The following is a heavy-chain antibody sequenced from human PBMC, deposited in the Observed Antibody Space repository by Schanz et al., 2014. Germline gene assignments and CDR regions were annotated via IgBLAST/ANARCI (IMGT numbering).Heavy chain of an antibody. V-gene: IGHV3-7*01. J-gene: IGHJ4*02. D-gene: IGHD1-26*01. CDR3: AREVGGSFGQHY. CDR1: GFTFRSYG. CDR2: IKPDGSEK. Sequence: VQLVESGGGVVQPGRSLRLSCAASGFTFRSYGMHWVRQAPGKGLDWVGIIKPDGSEKFYVDSVKGRFTISRDNAKNLMYLHLNSLRAEDTAVYYCAREVGGSFGQHYWGQGILVAVSS.